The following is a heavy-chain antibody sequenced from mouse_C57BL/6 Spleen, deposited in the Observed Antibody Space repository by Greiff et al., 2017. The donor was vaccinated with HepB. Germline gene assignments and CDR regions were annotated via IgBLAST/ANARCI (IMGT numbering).Heavy chain of an antibody. Sequence: DVQLVESGGGLVKPGGSLKLSCAASGFTFSSYAMSWVRQTPEKRLEWVATISDGGSYTYYPDNVKGRFTISRDNAKNNLYLQMSHLKSEDTAMYYCARDEGMTAQAAWFAYWGQGTLVTVSA. CDR1: GFTFSSYA. J-gene: IGHJ3*01. CDR3: ARDEGMTAQAAWFAY. D-gene: IGHD3-2*02. CDR2: ISDGGSYT. V-gene: IGHV5-4*01.